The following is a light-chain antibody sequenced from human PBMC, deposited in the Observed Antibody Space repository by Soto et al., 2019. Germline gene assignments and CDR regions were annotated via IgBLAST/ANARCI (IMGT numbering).Light chain of an antibody. V-gene: IGKV1-17*01. Sequence: DIQMTQSPSSLSPSFGERVTMSCRASQGIRNDLGWYQQKPGKAPKRLIYATSSLQSGVPSRFSGSGSGTDFTLTISSLQPEDFATYYCQQYYSYPLTFGQGTKVDNK. CDR1: QGIRND. CDR3: QQYYSYPLT. J-gene: IGKJ1*01. CDR2: ATS.